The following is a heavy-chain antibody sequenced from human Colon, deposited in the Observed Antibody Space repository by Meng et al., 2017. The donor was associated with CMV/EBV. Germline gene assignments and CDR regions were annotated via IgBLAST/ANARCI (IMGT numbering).Heavy chain of an antibody. CDR3: ARGHDNWEPIPSFIY. CDR1: GFIFSDYG. D-gene: IGHD1-20*01. Sequence: GGSLRLSCVASGFIFSDYGMHWVRQAPGKGLEWVAYIHFDGSKISYAESLKGRFTITRDNSKSTVYLQMTSLRRDDTAVYYCARGHDNWEPIPSFIYWGRGTLVTVSS. V-gene: IGHV3-30*02. J-gene: IGHJ4*02. CDR2: IHFDGSKI.